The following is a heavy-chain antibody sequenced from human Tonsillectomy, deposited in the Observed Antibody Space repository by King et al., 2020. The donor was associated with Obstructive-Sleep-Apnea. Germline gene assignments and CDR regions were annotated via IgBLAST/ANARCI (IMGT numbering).Heavy chain of an antibody. D-gene: IGHD4-23*01. CDR3: ARPLSDGGFC. Sequence: VQLVESGAEVKKPGESLKISCKGSGSSFTNYWIGWVRQMPGKGLEWMGLIYPRDSHTTYSPSFQGQVTISADKSISTAYLQWSSLKASDTAMYYCARPLSDGGFCWGQGTLVTVSS. V-gene: IGHV5-51*01. CDR1: GSSFTNYW. CDR2: IYPRDSHT. J-gene: IGHJ4*02.